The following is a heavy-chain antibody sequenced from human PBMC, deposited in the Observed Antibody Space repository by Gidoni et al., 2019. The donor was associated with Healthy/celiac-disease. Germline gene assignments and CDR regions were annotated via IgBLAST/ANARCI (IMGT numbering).Heavy chain of an antibody. Sequence: EVQLVESGGGLVKPGGSLRLSCAASGFTFSSYSRNWVRQAPGKGLEWVSSISSCSSYIYYADSVKGRFTISRDNAKTSLYLQMNSLGAEDTAVYYCARDSSVEMANTDDYWGQGTLVTVSS. J-gene: IGHJ4*02. D-gene: IGHD2-2*02. CDR3: ARDSSVEMANTDDY. CDR1: GFTFSSYS. CDR2: ISSCSSYI. V-gene: IGHV3-21*01.